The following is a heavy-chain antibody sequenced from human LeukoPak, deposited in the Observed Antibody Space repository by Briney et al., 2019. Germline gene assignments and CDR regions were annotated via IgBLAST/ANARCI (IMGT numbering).Heavy chain of an antibody. CDR2: IRYEGSNK. CDR1: GFTFSSYG. Sequence: GGSLRLSCAASGFTFSSYGMHWVRQAPGKGLEWVAFIRYEGSNKYYADSVKGRFTISRDNSKNTLYLQMNSLRAEDTAVYYCAKDRYYDSSGYPSNYYYYYMDVWGKGTTVTVSS. CDR3: AKDRYYDSSGYPSNYYYYYMDV. D-gene: IGHD3-22*01. J-gene: IGHJ6*03. V-gene: IGHV3-30*02.